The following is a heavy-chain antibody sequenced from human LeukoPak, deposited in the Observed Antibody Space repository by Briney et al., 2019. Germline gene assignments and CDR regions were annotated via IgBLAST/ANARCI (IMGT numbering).Heavy chain of an antibody. CDR2: INHSGST. Sequence: SETLSLTCDVSGGSVTSTNWWTWVRQPPGKGLEWIGEINHSGSTNYNPSLKSRVTISVDTSKNQFSLKLSSVTAADTAVYYCARGRALGYCSGGSCYSMIDYGGQGTLVTVSS. D-gene: IGHD2-15*01. CDR3: ARGRALGYCSGGSCYSMIDY. CDR1: GGSVTSTNW. J-gene: IGHJ4*02. V-gene: IGHV4-4*02.